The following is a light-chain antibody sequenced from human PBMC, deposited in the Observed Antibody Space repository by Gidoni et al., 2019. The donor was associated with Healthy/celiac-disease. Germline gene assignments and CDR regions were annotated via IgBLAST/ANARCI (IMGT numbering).Light chain of an antibody. CDR3: QQYGSSPYT. J-gene: IGKJ2*01. V-gene: IGKV3-20*01. CDR2: GAS. Sequence: EIVLTQSPGTLSLSPGERATLSCRASQSFSGSYLALYQQKVGQAPRLLIYGASSRATGIPDRFSGSGSGTDFTLTISRLEPEDFAVYYCQQYGSSPYTFGQGTKLEIK. CDR1: QSFSGSY.